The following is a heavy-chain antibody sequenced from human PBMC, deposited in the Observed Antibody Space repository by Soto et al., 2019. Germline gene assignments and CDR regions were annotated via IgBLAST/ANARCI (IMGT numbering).Heavy chain of an antibody. Sequence: EVQLLESGGGLVRPGGSLRLSCAASGFTFSSYAMTWVRQAPGKGLEWVSGVSGTGGSAYYADSVKGRFTISRDKATNTRYLHMNSLRADDTAVYYCARGSAYSDYDLEYWGQGTLVTVSA. V-gene: IGHV3-23*01. D-gene: IGHD4-17*01. CDR1: GFTFSSYA. CDR3: ARGSAYSDYDLEY. J-gene: IGHJ4*02. CDR2: VSGTGGSA.